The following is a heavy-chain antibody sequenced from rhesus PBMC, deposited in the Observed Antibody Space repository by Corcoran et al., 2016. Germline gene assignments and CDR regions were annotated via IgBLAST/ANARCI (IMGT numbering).Heavy chain of an antibody. CDR2: IRSKAYGGQE. CDR3: TRAPCSGGVCYYGLDS. J-gene: IGHJ6*01. CDR1: GFTFSNHY. Sequence: EVQLLESGGGLVQPGGSLRVSFAASGFTFSNHYMYWVRQAPAKGLGWGGFIRSKAYGGQEEYAAYVKGRVTISRDDSKSIASLQMSSLKTEDTAVYYCTRAPCSGGVCYYGLDSWGQGVVVTVSS. V-gene: IGHV3-6*01. D-gene: IGHD2-39*02.